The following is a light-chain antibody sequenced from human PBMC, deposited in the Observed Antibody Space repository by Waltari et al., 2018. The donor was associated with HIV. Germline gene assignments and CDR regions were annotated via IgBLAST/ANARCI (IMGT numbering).Light chain of an antibody. CDR3: HQYDNSPFT. CDR1: QSVSSPY. Sequence: EIVLTQSPGTLSLSPGETATLSCRASQSVSSPYLAWYQQKPGQPPRLLIYGAFSRATGIPDRFSGSGSGADFTLTITRLEPEDFAAYYCHQYDNSPFTFGQGTKLEIK. V-gene: IGKV3-20*01. CDR2: GAF. J-gene: IGKJ2*01.